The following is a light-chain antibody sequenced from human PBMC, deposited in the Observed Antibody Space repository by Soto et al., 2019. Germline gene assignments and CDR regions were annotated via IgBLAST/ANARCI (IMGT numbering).Light chain of an antibody. CDR1: SSDIGTYNL. CDR2: EGG. J-gene: IGLJ1*01. Sequence: QSVLTQPASVSGSTGQSIALSCTGTSSDIGTYNLVSWYQQHPGKAPKLLISEGGKRPSGVSDRFSGSKSGNTASLTISWLQAEDEADYYCCSFAAGNTYVFGTGTKVIVL. V-gene: IGLV2-23*01. CDR3: CSFAAGNTYV.